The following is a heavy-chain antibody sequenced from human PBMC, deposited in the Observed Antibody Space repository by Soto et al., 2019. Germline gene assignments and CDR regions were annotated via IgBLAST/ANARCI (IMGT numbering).Heavy chain of an antibody. CDR3: ARRYDGITFGGVIVPHWFDP. CDR2: IYYSGST. V-gene: IGHV4-59*08. J-gene: IGHJ5*02. CDR1: GGSISSYY. D-gene: IGHD3-16*02. Sequence: SETLSLTCTVSGGSISSYYWSWIRQPPGKGLEWIGYIYYSGSTNYNPSLKSRVTISVDTSKNQFSLKLSSVTAADTAVYYCARRYDGITFGGVIVPHWFDPWGQGTLVTVSS.